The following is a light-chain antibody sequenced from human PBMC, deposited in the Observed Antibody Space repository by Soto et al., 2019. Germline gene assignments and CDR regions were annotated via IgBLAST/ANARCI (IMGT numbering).Light chain of an antibody. Sequence: EIVLTQSPGTLSLSPGERATLSCRASQSVSSSYLAWYQQKPGQAPRLLIYGASSRATGIPDRFSGSGSGTDVTLTISRLEPEDFAVYYCQQYHDSPMNTFGQGTKLQIK. CDR3: QQYHDSPMNT. J-gene: IGKJ2*01. CDR1: QSVSSSY. CDR2: GAS. V-gene: IGKV3-20*01.